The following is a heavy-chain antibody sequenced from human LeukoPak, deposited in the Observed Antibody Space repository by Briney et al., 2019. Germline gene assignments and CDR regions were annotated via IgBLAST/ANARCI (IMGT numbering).Heavy chain of an antibody. J-gene: IGHJ4*02. V-gene: IGHV3-48*01. D-gene: IGHD1-1*01. Sequence: GGSLRLSCAASGFTFSKHTMHWVRQAPGKGLEWVSDISGSSDTIYYADSVKGGFTISRDNAKNSLHLQMNSLRAEDTAVYYCARTGTPLDYWGQGTLVTVSS. CDR1: GFTFSKHT. CDR2: ISGSSDTI. CDR3: ARTGTPLDY.